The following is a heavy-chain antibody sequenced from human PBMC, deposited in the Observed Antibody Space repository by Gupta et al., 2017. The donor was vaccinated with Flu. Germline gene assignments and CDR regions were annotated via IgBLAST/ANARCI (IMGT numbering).Heavy chain of an antibody. CDR1: GYVFSDYY. CDR2: VDPKDGET. J-gene: IGHJ6*03. Sequence: EVHLVQSGTEVKEPGTTVKISCKVSGYVFSDYYIHWVQQAPAKGLEWMGVVDPKDGETVYAEKFQGRVTISADTSTDTAYMQLSSLRYDDTAVYYCVTGPFVISPPVRQYYYYYMDVWGNGTTVTVS. V-gene: IGHV1-69-2*01. CDR3: VTGPFVISPPVRQYYYYYMDV. D-gene: IGHD3-16*02.